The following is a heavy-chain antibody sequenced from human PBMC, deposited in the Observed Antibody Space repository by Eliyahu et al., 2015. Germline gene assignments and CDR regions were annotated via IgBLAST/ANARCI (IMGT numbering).Heavy chain of an antibody. D-gene: IGHD4-17*01. Sequence: QVQLQESGPGLVKPSETLSLTCXVSGXXLSXYYWSWIRXPPGKGLEWIGCXYYSGSTNYNPSLKSRVTISVDTSKNQFSLKLSSVTAADTAVYYCARSDDYGDYYAAYFDLWGRGTLVTVSS. CDR3: ARSDDYGDYYAAYFDL. CDR1: GXXLSXYY. J-gene: IGHJ2*01. V-gene: IGHV4-59*01. CDR2: XYYSGST.